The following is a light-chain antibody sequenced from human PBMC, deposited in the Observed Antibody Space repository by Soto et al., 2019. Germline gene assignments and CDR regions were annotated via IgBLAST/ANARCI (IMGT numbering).Light chain of an antibody. J-gene: IGLJ1*01. CDR3: DSYAGSNNHV. V-gene: IGLV2-8*01. Sequence: QSALTKPPSASGSPGQSVTISCTGTSSDVGRYNFVSWYQHHPGKAPKLLIYDVNKRPSGVPDRFSGSKSGNTASLTVSGLQAEDEADYYCDSYAGSNNHVFGTGTKVTVL. CDR1: SSDVGRYNF. CDR2: DVN.